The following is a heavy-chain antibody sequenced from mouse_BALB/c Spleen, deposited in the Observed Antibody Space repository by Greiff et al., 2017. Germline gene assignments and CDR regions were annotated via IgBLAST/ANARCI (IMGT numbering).Heavy chain of an antibody. CDR1: GYTFSSYW. CDR3: ARLLWLRRGQNDY. Sequence: VQLQQSGAELMKPGASVKISCKATGYTFSSYWIEWVKQRPGHGLEWIGEILPGSGSTNYNEKFKGKATFTADTSSNTAYMQLSSLTSEDSAVYYCARLLWLRRGQNDYWGQGTTLTVSS. V-gene: IGHV1-9*01. D-gene: IGHD2-2*01. CDR2: ILPGSGST. J-gene: IGHJ2*01.